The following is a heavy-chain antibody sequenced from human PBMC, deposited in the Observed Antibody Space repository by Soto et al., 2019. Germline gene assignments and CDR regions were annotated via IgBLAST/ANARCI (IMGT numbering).Heavy chain of an antibody. Sequence: KPGGSLRLSCAASGFTFSSYSMNWVRQAPGKGLEWVSSISSSSSYIYYADSVKGRFTISRDNAKNSLYLQMNSLRAEDTAVYYCARDSLYGGSCIQLEGQDYCGMDVWGQGTTVTVSS. D-gene: IGHD5-18*01. CDR2: ISSSSSYI. CDR1: GFTFSSYS. V-gene: IGHV3-21*01. J-gene: IGHJ6*02. CDR3: ARDSLYGGSCIQLEGQDYCGMDV.